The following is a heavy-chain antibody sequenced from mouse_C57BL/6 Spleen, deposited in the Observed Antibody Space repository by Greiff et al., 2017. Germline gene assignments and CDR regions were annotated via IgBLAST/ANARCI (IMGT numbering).Heavy chain of an antibody. CDR2: IYWDDDK. D-gene: IGHD4-1*01. CDR1: GFSLSTSGMG. CDR3: ARRCTGTDFDY. J-gene: IGHJ2*01. Sequence: QVTLKESGPGILQSSQTLSLTCSFSGFSLSTSGMGVSWIRQPSGKGLEWLAHIYWDDDKRYNPSLKSRPTIAKDTSRNQVFLKLTSVDTADTAAYYCARRCTGTDFDYWGQGTTLTVSS. V-gene: IGHV8-12*01.